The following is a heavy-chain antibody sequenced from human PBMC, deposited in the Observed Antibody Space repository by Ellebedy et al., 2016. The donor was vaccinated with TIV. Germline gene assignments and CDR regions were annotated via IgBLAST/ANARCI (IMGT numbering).Heavy chain of an antibody. CDR1: GFTFSDYY. Sequence: GESLKISXAASGFTFSDYYMSWIRQAPGKGLEWVSYISSSSSYTNYADSVKGRFTISRDNAKNSLYLQMNSLRAEDTAVYYCARVGVPTAGIAAADKLDLLYFQHWGQGTLVTVSS. CDR3: ARVGVPTAGIAAADKLDLLYFQH. CDR2: ISSSSSYT. J-gene: IGHJ1*01. D-gene: IGHD6-13*01. V-gene: IGHV3-11*05.